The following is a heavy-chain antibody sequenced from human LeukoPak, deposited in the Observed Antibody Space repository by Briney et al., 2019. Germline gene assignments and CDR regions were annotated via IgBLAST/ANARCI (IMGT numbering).Heavy chain of an antibody. CDR2: INDSGGST. CDR3: AKARSGIAAAGTNY. D-gene: IGHD6-13*01. CDR1: GFTFSSYA. V-gene: IGHV3-23*01. J-gene: IGHJ4*02. Sequence: GGSLRLSCAASGFTFSSYAMSWVRQAPGEGLEWVPVINDSGGSTYYADSVKGRFTISRDNSKNTLYLQMNSLRAEDTAVYYCAKARSGIAAAGTNYWGRGTLVTVSS.